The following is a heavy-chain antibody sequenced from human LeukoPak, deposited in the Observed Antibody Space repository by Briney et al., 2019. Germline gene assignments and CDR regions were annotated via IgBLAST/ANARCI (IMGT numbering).Heavy chain of an antibody. J-gene: IGHJ4*02. V-gene: IGHV3-30*04. Sequence: GGSLRLSCAASGFTFSSYAMHWVRQAPGKGLEWVAVISYDGSNKYYADSVKGRFTISRDNSKNTLYLQMNSLRAEDAAVYYCVRGNDYGGPHYWGQGTLVTASS. CDR1: GFTFSSYA. D-gene: IGHD4-23*01. CDR3: VRGNDYGGPHY. CDR2: ISYDGSNK.